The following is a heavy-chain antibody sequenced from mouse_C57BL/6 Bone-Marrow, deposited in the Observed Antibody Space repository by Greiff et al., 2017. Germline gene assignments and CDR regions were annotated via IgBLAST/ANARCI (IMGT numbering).Heavy chain of an antibody. Sequence: QVQLKQPGAELVKPGASVKLSCKASGYTFTSYWMQWVKQRPGQGLEWIGEIDPSDSYTNYNQKFKGKATLTVDTSSSTAYMQLSSLTSEDSAVYYCGRYSNGDSFDYWGQGATLTVSS. J-gene: IGHJ2*01. CDR1: GYTFTSYW. CDR2: IDPSDSYT. D-gene: IGHD2-5*01. CDR3: GRYSNGDSFDY. V-gene: IGHV1-50*01.